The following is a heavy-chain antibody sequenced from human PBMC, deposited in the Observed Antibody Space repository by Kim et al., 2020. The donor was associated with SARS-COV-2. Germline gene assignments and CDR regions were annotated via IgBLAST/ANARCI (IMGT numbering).Heavy chain of an antibody. Sequence: KNSRKFQGRVTIVRDTSATTTYMELSSLRSEDTAMYYCATEASGWYGMDVWGQGTTVTVSS. J-gene: IGHJ6*02. V-gene: IGHV1-3*01. D-gene: IGHD6-19*01. CDR3: ATEASGWYGMDV.